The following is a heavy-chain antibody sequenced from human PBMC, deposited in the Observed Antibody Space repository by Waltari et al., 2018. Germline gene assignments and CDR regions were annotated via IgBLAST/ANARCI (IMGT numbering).Heavy chain of an antibody. CDR1: GGSISSYY. CDR3: ARDNIAVAGKWYFDL. V-gene: IGHV4-59*01. Sequence: VQLQESGPGLVKPSETLSLTCTVSGGSISSYYWRWIRQPPGKGLEWIGYIYYSGSTNYNPSLKSRVTISVDTSKNQFSLKLSSVTAADTAVYYCARDNIAVAGKWYFDLWGRGTLVTVSS. D-gene: IGHD6-19*01. J-gene: IGHJ2*01. CDR2: IYYSGST.